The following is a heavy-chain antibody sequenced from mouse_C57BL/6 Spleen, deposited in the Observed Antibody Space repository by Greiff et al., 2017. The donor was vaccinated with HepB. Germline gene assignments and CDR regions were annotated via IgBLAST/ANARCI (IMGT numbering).Heavy chain of an antibody. CDR3: ARGTGDY. CDR2: IYPGDGDT. D-gene: IGHD3-3*01. V-gene: IGHV1-82*01. CDR1: GYAFSSSW. J-gene: IGHJ4*01. Sequence: QVQLQQSGPELVKPGASVKISCKASGYAFSSSWMNWVKQRPGKGLEWIGRIYPGDGDTNYNGKFKGKATLTADKSSSTAYMQLSSLTSEDSAVYFWARGTGDYWGQGTSVTVSS.